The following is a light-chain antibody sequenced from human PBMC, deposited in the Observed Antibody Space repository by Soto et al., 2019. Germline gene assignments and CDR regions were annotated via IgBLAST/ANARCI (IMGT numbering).Light chain of an antibody. J-gene: IGKJ5*01. V-gene: IGKV3-20*01. CDR2: GVS. CDR3: QHYGNSPPNT. CDR1: QSVGPN. Sequence: EIVLKQSPATLSVSPGDSATLSCRASQSVGPNLVWYQQRFGQAPRLLIYGVSSRATGIPDRFSGSGSGTDFTLTISRLEPEDFAVYYCQHYGNSPPNTFGQGTRLEIK.